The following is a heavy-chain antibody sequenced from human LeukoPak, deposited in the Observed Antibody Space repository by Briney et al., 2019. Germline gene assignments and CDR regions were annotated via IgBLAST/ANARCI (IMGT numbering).Heavy chain of an antibody. J-gene: IGHJ4*02. D-gene: IGHD1-26*01. Sequence: SETLSLTCIVSGGSINNYYWSWIRQPPGKGLEWIGYIYYSGSTNYNPSLKSQVTISVDTSKNQFSLNLTSVTPADTAVYYCARSGSYSGICDYWGQGTLVTVSS. CDR3: ARSGSYSGICDY. V-gene: IGHV4-59*01. CDR2: IYYSGST. CDR1: GGSINNYY.